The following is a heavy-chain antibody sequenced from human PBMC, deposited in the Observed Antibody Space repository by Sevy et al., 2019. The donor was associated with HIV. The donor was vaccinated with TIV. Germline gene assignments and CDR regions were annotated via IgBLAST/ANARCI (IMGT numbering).Heavy chain of an antibody. CDR1: GFTFSNYG. V-gene: IGHV3-30*18. CDR2: TSYNEGGE. D-gene: IGHD6-19*01. CDR3: AKDTGSSGYDHYGLDV. J-gene: IGHJ6*02. Sequence: GGSLRLSCVASGFTFSNYGTHWVRQAPGKGLEWVAITSYNEGGENYADSVKGRFTISRDNSKNTVYLQMYRLTTEDTGVYCCAKDTGSSGYDHYGLDVWGQGTTVTVSS.